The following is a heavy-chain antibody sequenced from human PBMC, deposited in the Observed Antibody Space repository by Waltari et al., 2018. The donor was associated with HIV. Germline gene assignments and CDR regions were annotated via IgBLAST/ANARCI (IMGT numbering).Heavy chain of an antibody. D-gene: IGHD2-15*01. J-gene: IGHJ4*02. CDR3: ARTIGGTYFDN. Sequence: EVQLVESGGALVKPGVSLRLSCAPSGFPVSNNDMHWVRQAPGKGLEWLSVVGIADDSYYSGSVKGRFTISRDDAQNSLYLQMNSLTVADTGVYFCARTIGGTYFDNWGQGTLVTVSS. V-gene: IGHV3-13*01. CDR1: GFPVSNND. CDR2: VGIADDS.